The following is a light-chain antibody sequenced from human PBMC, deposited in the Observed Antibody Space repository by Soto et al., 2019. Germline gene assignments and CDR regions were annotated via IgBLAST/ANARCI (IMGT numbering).Light chain of an antibody. CDR2: RNN. J-gene: IGLJ1*01. CDR1: SSNIGSNN. Sequence: QSVLTQPPSASGTPGQRVTISCSGSSSNIGSNNVYWYHQVPGTAPKLLIYRNNQRPSGVPDRFSGSKSGTSASLPISGLRSEDEADYYCAACDDSLSGYVFGTGTKVTVL. CDR3: AACDDSLSGYV. V-gene: IGLV1-47*01.